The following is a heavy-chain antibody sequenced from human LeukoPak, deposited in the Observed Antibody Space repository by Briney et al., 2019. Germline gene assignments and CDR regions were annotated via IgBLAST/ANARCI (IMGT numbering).Heavy chain of an antibody. Sequence: KSGGSLRLSCVASGFTFSSYSMNWVRQAPGKGLEWVSSISSSSSYIYYADSVKGRFTISRDNAKNSLYLHMNSLRAEDTAVYYCARDKSHSSGWYSSAFDIWGQGTMVTVSS. V-gene: IGHV3-21*01. CDR3: ARDKSHSSGWYSSAFDI. CDR2: ISSSSSYI. J-gene: IGHJ3*02. D-gene: IGHD6-19*01. CDR1: GFTFSSYS.